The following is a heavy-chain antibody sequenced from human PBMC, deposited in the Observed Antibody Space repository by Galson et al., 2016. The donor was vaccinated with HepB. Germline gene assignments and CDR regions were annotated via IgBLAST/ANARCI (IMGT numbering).Heavy chain of an antibody. J-gene: IGHJ4*02. CDR2: MNQDGSER. CDR1: GFTLSTFW. D-gene: IGHD2-21*01. Sequence: SLRLSCAASGFTLSTFWMSWVRQTPGKGLEWVANMNQDGSERNYVGSVKGRFAISRDNAKNSLYLQMSSLRVEDTAVYYFVPEPQETESYSDYGGQGTLVTVSS. CDR3: VPEPQETESYSDY. V-gene: IGHV3-7*01.